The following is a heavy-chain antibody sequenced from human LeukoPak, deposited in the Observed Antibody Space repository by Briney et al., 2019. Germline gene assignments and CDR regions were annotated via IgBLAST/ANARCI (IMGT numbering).Heavy chain of an antibody. CDR3: ARGGFYSSGWIFNY. Sequence: PSETLSLTCTVSGGSISSYYWSWIRQPPGKGLGWIGYIYYSGSTNYNPSLKSRVTISVDTSKNQFSLKLSSVTAADTAVYYCARGGFYSSGWIFNYWGQGTLVTVSS. CDR2: IYYSGST. D-gene: IGHD6-19*01. CDR1: GGSISSYY. J-gene: IGHJ4*02. V-gene: IGHV4-59*01.